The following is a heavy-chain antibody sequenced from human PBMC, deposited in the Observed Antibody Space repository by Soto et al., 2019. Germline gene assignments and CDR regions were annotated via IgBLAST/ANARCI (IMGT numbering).Heavy chain of an antibody. J-gene: IGHJ5*02. Sequence: PSETLSLTCTVSGGSISSVGYYWNWIRQHPGKDLEWVGYISYSGITHHNPSLKSRLFISVDTSKNQFSLKLTSVTAADTAMYYCARPKTIGAAAGKGWFDPWGQGTLVTVSS. CDR2: ISYSGIT. V-gene: IGHV4-31*03. CDR3: ARPKTIGAAAGKGWFDP. D-gene: IGHD6-13*01. CDR1: GGSISSVGYY.